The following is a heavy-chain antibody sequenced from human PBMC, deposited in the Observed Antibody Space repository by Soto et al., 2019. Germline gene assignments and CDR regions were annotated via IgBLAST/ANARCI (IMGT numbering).Heavy chain of an antibody. D-gene: IGHD6-13*01. V-gene: IGHV3-74*01. J-gene: IGHJ6*02. CDR3: ARGDIAAETFFYYYGMDL. Sequence: QLVESGGGLVQPGGSLRLSCAASGFTLNNYWMHWARQAPGMGLVWVSRINGDATSTSYADSVKGRFTISRDNARNTLYLQMNSLRAEDTALYYCARGDIAAETFFYYYGMDLWGQGTTVTVS. CDR2: INGDATST. CDR1: GFTLNNYW.